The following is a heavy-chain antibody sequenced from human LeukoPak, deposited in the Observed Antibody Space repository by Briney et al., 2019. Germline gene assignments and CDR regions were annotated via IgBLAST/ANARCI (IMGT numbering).Heavy chain of an antibody. J-gene: IGHJ4*02. CDR3: ARGGLGYYDSTGYYWEADYFDY. CDR2: IYSGGNT. CDR1: GFTVSSNY. V-gene: IGHV3-66*01. Sequence: HPGGSLRLSCAASGFTVSSNYMSWVRQAPGKGLEWVSLIYSGGNTYYAGSVKGRFTISRDNSKNTLYLQMNSLRAEDTAVYYCARGGLGYYDSTGYYWEADYFDYWGQGTLVTVSS. D-gene: IGHD3-22*01.